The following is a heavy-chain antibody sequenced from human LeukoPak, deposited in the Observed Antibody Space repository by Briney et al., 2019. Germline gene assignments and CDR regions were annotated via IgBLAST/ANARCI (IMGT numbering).Heavy chain of an antibody. CDR1: GGSISSGTYY. CDR2: FYISGST. V-gene: IGHV4-61*02. J-gene: IGHJ4*02. D-gene: IGHD5-18*01. Sequence: SETLSLTCAVSGGSISSGTYYWNWIRPPAGRGLEWLGRFYISGSTNYNPSLKSRVTISADTSKNQFSLKLNSVPAADTAVYYCARGRGNNGYSYEFDNWGQGTLVTVSS. CDR3: ARGRGNNGYSYEFDN.